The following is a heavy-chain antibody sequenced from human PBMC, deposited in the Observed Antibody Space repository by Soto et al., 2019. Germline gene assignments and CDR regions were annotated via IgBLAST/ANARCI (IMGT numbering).Heavy chain of an antibody. CDR2: IYPGDSET. Sequence: GESLKISCKGSGYPFNTYWIDWVRQMPGKGLEWMGVIYPGDSETRYSPSFQGQVTISADKSITTAYLQWSSLKASDTASYYCARRRYTYGQRYYFDFWGQGTLVTVSS. CDR3: ARRRYTYGQRYYFDF. D-gene: IGHD5-18*01. CDR1: GYPFNTYW. J-gene: IGHJ4*02. V-gene: IGHV5-51*01.